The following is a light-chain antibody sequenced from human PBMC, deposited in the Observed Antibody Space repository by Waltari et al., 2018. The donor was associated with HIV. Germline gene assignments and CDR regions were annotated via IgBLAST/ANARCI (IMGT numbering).Light chain of an antibody. V-gene: IGKV1-39*01. Sequence: DIQMTQSPSSLSASVGDRVTIPCRARQSISHNLHWYQQKPGKAPNLLIYAASSLESVVPSRFSGRGSGTEITLTISSLQYEDFATYHCQQSYRSPGTFGQGTKVEI. CDR1: QSISHN. CDR3: QQSYRSPGT. CDR2: AAS. J-gene: IGKJ1*01.